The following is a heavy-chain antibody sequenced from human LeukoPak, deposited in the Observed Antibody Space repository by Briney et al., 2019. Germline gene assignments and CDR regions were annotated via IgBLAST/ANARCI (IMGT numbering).Heavy chain of an antibody. CDR1: GFTFSTYV. CDR2: ISSNGDNT. CDR3: VRGTGY. Sequence: GGSLRLSCSVSGFTFSTYVMHWDRQAPGKGLEYVSAISSNGDNTYYADSVKGRFTISRDNSKNTLCLQMSSLRADDTAVYYCVRGTGYWGQGTLVTVSS. V-gene: IGHV3-64D*06. J-gene: IGHJ4*02.